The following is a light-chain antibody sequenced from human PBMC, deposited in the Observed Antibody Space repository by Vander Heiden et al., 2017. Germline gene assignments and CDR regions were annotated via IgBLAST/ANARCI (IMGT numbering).Light chain of an antibody. Sequence: SYELTQPPSVSVSPGPTARITCSGDALQKQYAYWYQQKPGQAPVLVIYKDSERPSGIPERFSGSSSGTTVTLTISGVQAEDEADYYCQSADSSGTYVVFGGGTKLTVL. V-gene: IGLV3-25*03. CDR3: QSADSSGTYVV. J-gene: IGLJ2*01. CDR1: ALQKQY. CDR2: KDS.